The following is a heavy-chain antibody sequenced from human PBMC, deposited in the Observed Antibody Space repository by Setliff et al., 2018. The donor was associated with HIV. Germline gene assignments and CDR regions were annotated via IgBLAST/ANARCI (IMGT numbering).Heavy chain of an antibody. D-gene: IGHD2-15*01. CDR3: ARAGRADDIVVVVAARGYFDY. CDR1: GGSFSGHS. J-gene: IGHJ4*02. Sequence: SETLSLTCAVYGGSFSGHSWTWIRQPPGKGLEWIGEINHSGSTNYNPSLKSRVTISVDTSKNQFSLKLSSVTAADTAVFYCARAGRADDIVVVVAARGYFDYWGQGTPVTVSS. CDR2: INHSGST. V-gene: IGHV4-34*01.